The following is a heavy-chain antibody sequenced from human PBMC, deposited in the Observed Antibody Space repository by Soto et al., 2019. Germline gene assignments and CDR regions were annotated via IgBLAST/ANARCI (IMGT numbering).Heavy chain of an antibody. CDR1: GFTFSNYS. J-gene: IGHJ4*02. CDR2: ISSSSSTI. Sequence: GGSLRLSCATSGFTFSNYSMNWVRQAPGKGLEWISYISSSSSTIYYADSVKGRFTISRDNAKNSLYLQMNSLRAEDTAVYYCATDEYSGGGYYLYFDYWGRGALVTVSS. D-gene: IGHD2-15*01. V-gene: IGHV3-48*01. CDR3: ATDEYSGGGYYLYFDY.